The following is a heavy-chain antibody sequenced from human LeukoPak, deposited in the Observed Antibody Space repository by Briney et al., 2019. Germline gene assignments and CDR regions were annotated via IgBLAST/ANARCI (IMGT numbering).Heavy chain of an antibody. Sequence: GGSLRLSCAASGFTFSSYGMHWVRQAPGKGLEWVAFIRYDGSNKYYADSVKGRFTISRDNFKNTLYLQMNSLRVEDTAIYYCARDSYRGRRGENAFDLWGQGTVVTVSS. J-gene: IGHJ3*01. CDR2: IRYDGSNK. CDR3: ARDSYRGRRGENAFDL. CDR1: GFTFSSYG. V-gene: IGHV3-30*02. D-gene: IGHD3-10*01.